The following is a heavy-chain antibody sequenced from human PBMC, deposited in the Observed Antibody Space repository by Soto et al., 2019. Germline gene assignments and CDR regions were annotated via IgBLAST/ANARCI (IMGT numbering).Heavy chain of an antibody. CDR3: ARVDYVFDY. V-gene: IGHV4-38-2*01. D-gene: IGHD4-17*01. Sequence: PSETLSLTCAVSGYSISSGYYLGWIRQPPGKGLEWIGSIYHSGSTYYNPSLKRRVTISVDTSKNQFSLKLSSVTAADTAVYYCARVDYVFDYWGQGTLVTVSS. J-gene: IGHJ4*02. CDR1: GYSISSGYY. CDR2: IYHSGST.